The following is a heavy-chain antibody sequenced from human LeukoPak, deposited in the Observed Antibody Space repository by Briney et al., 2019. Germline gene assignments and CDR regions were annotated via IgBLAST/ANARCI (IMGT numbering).Heavy chain of an antibody. V-gene: IGHV3-23*01. J-gene: IGHJ4*02. CDR2: ISGSGGST. Sequence: GGSLRLSCEASGFTFSSYAMSWVRQAPGKGLEWVSAISGSGGSTYYADSVKGRFTISRDNSKNTLYLQMNSLRAEDTAVYCCAMNYYDSSGYSNGPFDYWGQGTLVTVSS. CDR3: AMNYYDSSGYSNGPFDY. CDR1: GFTFSSYA. D-gene: IGHD3-22*01.